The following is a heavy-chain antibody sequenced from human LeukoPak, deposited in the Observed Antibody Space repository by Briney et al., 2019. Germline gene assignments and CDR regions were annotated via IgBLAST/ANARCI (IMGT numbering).Heavy chain of an antibody. CDR3: ARARLAAAGMGWFDP. V-gene: IGHV4-59*01. CDR1: GGSISSYY. D-gene: IGHD6-13*01. Sequence: PSETLSLTCTVSGGSISSYYWSWVRQPPGKGLEWIGYIYYSGSTNYNPSLKSRVTISVDTSKNQFSLKLSSVTAADTAVYYCARARLAAAGMGWFDPWGQGTLVTVSS. J-gene: IGHJ5*02. CDR2: IYYSGST.